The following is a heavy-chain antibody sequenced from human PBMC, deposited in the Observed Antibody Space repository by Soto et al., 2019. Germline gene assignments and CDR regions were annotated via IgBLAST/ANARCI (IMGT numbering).Heavy chain of an antibody. Sequence: QVQLQESGPGLVKPSETLSLTCSVSGGPISKSFWSWVRKPVRRGLEWMGRIYVTGSTDYNPSLRGRISMSVDIVKKTFSLRLTSVTAADTGVYYCVRDGSKTLREWFDPWGQGLKVTVAS. CDR1: GGPISKSF. V-gene: IGHV4-4*07. CDR2: IYVTGST. CDR3: VRDGSKTLREWFDP. J-gene: IGHJ5*02.